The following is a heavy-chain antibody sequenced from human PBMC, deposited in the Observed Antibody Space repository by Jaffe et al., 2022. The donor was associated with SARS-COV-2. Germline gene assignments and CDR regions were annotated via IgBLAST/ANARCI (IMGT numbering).Heavy chain of an antibody. CDR3: ARAHRDEWDYYDSSGYYLGAFDI. D-gene: IGHD3-22*01. CDR2: ISSSSSYI. J-gene: IGHJ3*02. V-gene: IGHV3-21*01. CDR1: GFTFSSYS. Sequence: EVQLVESGGGLVKPGGSLRLSCAASGFTFSSYSMNWVRQAPGKGLEWVSSISSSSSYIYYADSVKGRFTISRDNAKNSLYLQMNSLRAEDTAVYYCARAHRDEWDYYDSSGYYLGAFDIWGQGTMVTVSS.